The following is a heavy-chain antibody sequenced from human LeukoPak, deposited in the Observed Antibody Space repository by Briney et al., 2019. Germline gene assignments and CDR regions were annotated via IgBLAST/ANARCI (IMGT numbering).Heavy chain of an antibody. Sequence: SETLSLTCAVYGGSFSGYYWSWIRQPPGKGLEWIGEINHSGSTNYNPSLKSRVTISVDTSKNQFSLKLSSVTAADTAVYYCARWQVTSCTNGCTPNYYDSWGQGTLVTVSS. J-gene: IGHJ4*02. D-gene: IGHD2-8*01. V-gene: IGHV4-34*01. CDR3: ARWQVTSCTNGCTPNYYDS. CDR2: INHSGST. CDR1: GGSFSGYY.